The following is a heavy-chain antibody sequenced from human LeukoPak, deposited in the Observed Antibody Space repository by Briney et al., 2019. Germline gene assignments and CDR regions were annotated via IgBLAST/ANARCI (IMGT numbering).Heavy chain of an antibody. J-gene: IGHJ4*02. CDR3: ARDGTYDSSGYYDY. D-gene: IGHD3-22*01. CDR2: IYTSGST. Sequence: PSETLSLTCTVSGGSISSGSYYWSWIRQPAGKGLEWIGRIYTSGSTNYNPSLKSRVTISVDTSKNQFSLKLSSVTAADTAVYYCARDGTYDSSGYYDYWGQGTLVTVSS. CDR1: GGSISSGSYY. V-gene: IGHV4-61*02.